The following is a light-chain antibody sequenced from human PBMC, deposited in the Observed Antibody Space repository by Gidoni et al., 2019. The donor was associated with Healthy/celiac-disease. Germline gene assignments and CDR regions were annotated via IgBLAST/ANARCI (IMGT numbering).Light chain of an antibody. Sequence: DIVLTQSPSTLSWSLGERATLSCRASQSVSSYLAWYQQKPGQAPRLLIYDASNRATGIPARFSGSGSGTDFTLTISSLEPEDFAVYYCQQRSNWPRTFGEGTKVEIK. CDR1: QSVSSY. V-gene: IGKV3-11*01. CDR2: DAS. CDR3: QQRSNWPRT. J-gene: IGKJ4*01.